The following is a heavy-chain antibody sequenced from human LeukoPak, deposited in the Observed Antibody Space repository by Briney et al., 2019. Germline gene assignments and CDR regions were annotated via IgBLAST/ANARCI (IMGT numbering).Heavy chain of an antibody. V-gene: IGHV3-21*01. J-gene: IGHJ4*02. CDR1: GFTFSSYS. D-gene: IGHD1-26*01. CDR3: ARDVGKVGATTDY. Sequence: PGGSLRLSCAASGFTFSSYSMNWVRQAPGKGLEWVSSISTSSSYIYYVDSVKGRFTISRDNAKKSLYLQMNSLRAEDTAVYYCARDVGKVGATTDYWGQGTLVTVSS. CDR2: ISTSSSYI.